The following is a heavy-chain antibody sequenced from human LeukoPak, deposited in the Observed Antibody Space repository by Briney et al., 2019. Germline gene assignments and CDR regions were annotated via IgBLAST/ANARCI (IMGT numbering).Heavy chain of an antibody. CDR1: GYKFTNYW. J-gene: IGHJ3*02. V-gene: IGHV5-10-1*01. CDR3: ARHHYYDSSGYYHDAFDI. Sequence: GESLKISCKTSGYKFTNYWVSWVRQMPGKGLEWMGRIDPSDSYTNYNPSFQGHVTISADNSISTASLQWSRLKASDTAMYYCARHHYYDSSGYYHDAFDIWGQGTVVTVSS. CDR2: IDPSDSYT. D-gene: IGHD3-22*01.